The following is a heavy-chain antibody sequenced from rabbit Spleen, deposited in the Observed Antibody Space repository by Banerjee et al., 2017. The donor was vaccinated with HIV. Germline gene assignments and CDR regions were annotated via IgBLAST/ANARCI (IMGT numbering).Heavy chain of an antibody. CDR3: ARATSGTDRYADL. J-gene: IGHJ4*01. D-gene: IGHD4-2*01. CDR1: GFDFSSSYW. Sequence: QEQLVESGGGLVQPGGSLKLSCKASGFDFSSSYWICWVRQAPGKGLEWIGCIGGGSGNTYYASWAKGRFTVSKTSSTTVTLQMTSLTAADTATYFCARATSGTDRYADLWGPGTLVTVS. CDR2: IGGGSGNT. V-gene: IGHV1S45*01.